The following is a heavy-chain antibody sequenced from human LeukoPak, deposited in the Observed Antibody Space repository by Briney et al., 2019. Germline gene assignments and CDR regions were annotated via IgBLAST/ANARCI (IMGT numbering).Heavy chain of an antibody. J-gene: IGHJ4*02. CDR2: INHSGST. CDR1: GGSFSGYY. V-gene: IGHV4-34*01. CDR3: ARSPWRTPFDY. Sequence: PSETLSLTCAVYGGSFSGYYWSWIRQPPGKGLEWIGEINHSGSTNYNPSLKSRVTISVDTSKNQFSLKLSSVTAADTAVYYCARSPWRTPFDYWGQGTLVTVSS.